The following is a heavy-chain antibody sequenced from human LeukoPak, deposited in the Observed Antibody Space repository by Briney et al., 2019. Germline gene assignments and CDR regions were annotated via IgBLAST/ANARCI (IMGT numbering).Heavy chain of an antibody. CDR3: ARHTSTNWGSTLFDY. Sequence: PSETLSLTCTVSGGSISSGGYYWSWIRQHPGKGLEWIGYIYYSGSTYYNPSLKSRVTISVDTSKNQFSLKLSSVTAADTAVYYCARHTSTNWGSTLFDYWGQGTLVTVSS. CDR2: IYYSGST. J-gene: IGHJ4*02. CDR1: GGSISSGGYY. D-gene: IGHD7-27*01. V-gene: IGHV4-31*03.